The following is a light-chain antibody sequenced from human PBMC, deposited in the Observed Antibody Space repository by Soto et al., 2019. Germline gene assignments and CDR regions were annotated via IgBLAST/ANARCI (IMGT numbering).Light chain of an antibody. J-gene: IGLJ1*01. CDR2: EVS. CDR1: SSDVGGYNY. Sequence: QSVLTQPASVSGSPGQSITISCTGTSSDVGGYNYVSWYQQHPGKAPKLMIYEVSNRPSGVSNRFSGSKSGNTASLTISGLQAEDEADYYCSSYTSSSTLSWVFGTGTKATVL. CDR3: SSYTSSSTLSWV. V-gene: IGLV2-14*01.